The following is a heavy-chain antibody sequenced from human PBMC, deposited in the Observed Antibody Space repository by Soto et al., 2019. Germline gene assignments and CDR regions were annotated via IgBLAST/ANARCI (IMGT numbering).Heavy chain of an antibody. CDR2: IYYSGST. J-gene: IGHJ5*02. Sequence: ETLSLTCTVSGGSISSYYWSWIRQPPGKGLEWIGYIYYSGSTNYNPSLKSRVTISVDTSKNQFSLKLSSVTAADTAVYYCARFPRLRLSSGWYGWFDPWGQGTLVTVSS. V-gene: IGHV4-59*01. CDR1: GGSISSYY. CDR3: ARFPRLRLSSGWYGWFDP. D-gene: IGHD6-19*01.